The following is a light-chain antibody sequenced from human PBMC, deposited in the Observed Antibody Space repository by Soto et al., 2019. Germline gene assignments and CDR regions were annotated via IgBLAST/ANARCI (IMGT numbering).Light chain of an antibody. Sequence: DTQMTQSPSTLSASVGDRVTITCRASQSISSWLAWYQQKPGKAPKLLIYKASSLESGVPSRFSGSGSGTEFTLTISSLQPDDFATYYCHQYNSYPRTFGQGTKVEIQ. CDR2: KAS. J-gene: IGKJ1*01. CDR3: HQYNSYPRT. V-gene: IGKV1-5*03. CDR1: QSISSW.